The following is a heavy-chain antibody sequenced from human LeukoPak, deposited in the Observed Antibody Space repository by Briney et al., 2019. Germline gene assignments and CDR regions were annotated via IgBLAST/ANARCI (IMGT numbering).Heavy chain of an antibody. CDR2: IHFTGST. J-gene: IGHJ4*02. V-gene: IGHV4-31*03. CDR1: DDSLISGTYY. D-gene: IGHD4-17*01. CDR3: ARATTATTGFGYFDS. Sequence: SQTLSLTCTVSDDSLISGTYYWNWIRQYPGKGLEWVGYIHFTGSTDYSPSLKSRGTISVDRSKNHFSLNVNSVTAADTAAYYCARATTATTGFGYFDSWGQGALVTVSS.